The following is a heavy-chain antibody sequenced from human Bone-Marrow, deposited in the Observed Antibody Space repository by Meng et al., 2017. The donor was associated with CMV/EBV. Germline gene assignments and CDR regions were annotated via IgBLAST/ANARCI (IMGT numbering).Heavy chain of an antibody. D-gene: IGHD4-11*01. Sequence: GGSLRLSCAASGFTVSNNYMSWVRQAPGKGLEWVSVIYTSGTTYYADSVKGRFTISRDYSRNALYLQMNSLRAEDTAVYYCVRMQDYNNYGVYWGQGTLVTVSS. J-gene: IGHJ4*02. CDR3: VRMQDYNNYGVY. V-gene: IGHV3-66*02. CDR2: IYTSGTT. CDR1: GFTVSNNY.